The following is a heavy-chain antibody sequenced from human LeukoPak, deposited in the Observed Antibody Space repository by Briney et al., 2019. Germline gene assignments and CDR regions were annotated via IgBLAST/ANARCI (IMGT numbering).Heavy chain of an antibody. Sequence: GASVKVSCTASGYTFTGYYMHWVRQAPGQGLEWMGWINPNSGGTNYAQKFQGRVTMTRDTSISTAYMELSRLRSEDTAVYYCARQVYSSSWYRVWVPTPAANWFDPWGQGTLVTVSS. J-gene: IGHJ5*02. CDR1: GYTFTGYY. D-gene: IGHD6-13*01. CDR2: INPNSGGT. V-gene: IGHV1-2*02. CDR3: ARQVYSSSWYRVWVPTPAANWFDP.